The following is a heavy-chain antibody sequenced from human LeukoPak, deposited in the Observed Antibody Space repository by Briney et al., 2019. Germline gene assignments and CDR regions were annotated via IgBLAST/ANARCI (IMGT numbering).Heavy chain of an antibody. V-gene: IGHV3-23*01. Sequence: GGSLRLSCAASGFTFSSYAMSWVRQAPGKGLEWVSAISGSGGSTYYADSVKGRFTIARDNAKSSLHLQMNSLRVEDTAVYYCARDTRGLFDYWGRGTLVTVSS. CDR1: GFTFSSYA. CDR2: ISGSGGST. J-gene: IGHJ4*02. D-gene: IGHD3-10*01. CDR3: ARDTRGLFDY.